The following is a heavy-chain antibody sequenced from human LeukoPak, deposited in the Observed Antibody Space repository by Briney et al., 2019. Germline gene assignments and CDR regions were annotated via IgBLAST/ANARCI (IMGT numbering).Heavy chain of an antibody. V-gene: IGHV4-34*01. Sequence: SETLSLTCAVYGGSFSGYYWSWIRQPPGKGLEWIGEINHSGSTNYNPSLKSRVTISVDTSKNQFSLKLSSVTAADTAVYYRARARRVVPAAAPRWFDPWGQGTLVTVSS. D-gene: IGHD2-2*01. CDR3: ARARRVVPAAAPRWFDP. CDR1: GGSFSGYY. CDR2: INHSGST. J-gene: IGHJ5*02.